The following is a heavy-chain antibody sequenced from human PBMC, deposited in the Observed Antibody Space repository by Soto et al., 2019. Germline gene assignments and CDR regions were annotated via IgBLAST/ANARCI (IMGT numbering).Heavy chain of an antibody. Sequence: QVQLVESGGGVVQPGRSLRLSCAASGFTFSSYAMHWVRQAPGKGLEWVAVISYDGSNKYYADFVKGRFTISRDNSKNTLYLQMNSLRAEDTAVYYCARGRKNIVVVTAILTYYYGMDVWGQGTTVTVSS. J-gene: IGHJ6*02. V-gene: IGHV3-30-3*01. CDR2: ISYDGSNK. CDR3: ARGRKNIVVVTAILTYYYGMDV. CDR1: GFTFSSYA. D-gene: IGHD2-21*02.